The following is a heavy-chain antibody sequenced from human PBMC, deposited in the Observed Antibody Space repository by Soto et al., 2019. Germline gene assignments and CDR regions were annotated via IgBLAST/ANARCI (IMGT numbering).Heavy chain of an antibody. J-gene: IGHJ6*02. CDR2: IIPILGIA. Sequence: QVQLVQSGAEVKKPGSSVQVSCKASGGTFSSYTISWVRQAPGQGLEWMGRIIPILGIANYAQKFQGRVTITADKSTSTAYMELSSLRSEDTAVYYCARGRTAYYGMDVWGQGTTVTVSS. CDR1: GGTFSSYT. CDR3: ARGRTAYYGMDV. V-gene: IGHV1-69*02.